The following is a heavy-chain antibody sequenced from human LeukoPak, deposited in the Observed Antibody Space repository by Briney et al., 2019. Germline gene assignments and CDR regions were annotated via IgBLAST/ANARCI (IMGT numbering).Heavy chain of an antibody. V-gene: IGHV3-21*01. CDR1: GFTFSSYS. Sequence: GGSLRLSCAASGFTFSSYSMNWVRQAPGKGLEWVSSISSSGTYVYYADSVKGRFTISRDNAKNSLSLQMNSLRAEDTAVYYCARVDGYNTFDYWGQGTLVTVSS. D-gene: IGHD5-24*01. J-gene: IGHJ4*02. CDR3: ARVDGYNTFDY. CDR2: ISSSGTYV.